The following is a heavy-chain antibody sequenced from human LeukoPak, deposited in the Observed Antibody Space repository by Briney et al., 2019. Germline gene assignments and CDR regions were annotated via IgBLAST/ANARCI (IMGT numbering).Heavy chain of an antibody. CDR3: ARVILPGIAAAGNDY. CDR1: GYTFTDYF. V-gene: IGHV1-2*02. Sequence: ASVKVSCKASGYTFTDYFIHWVRQAPGQGLEWMGWVNPHSGGRNLAQKFQGRVTMTRDTSISTAYMELSRLRSDDTAVYYCARVILPGIAAAGNDYWGQGTLVTVSS. J-gene: IGHJ4*02. CDR2: VNPHSGGR. D-gene: IGHD6-13*01.